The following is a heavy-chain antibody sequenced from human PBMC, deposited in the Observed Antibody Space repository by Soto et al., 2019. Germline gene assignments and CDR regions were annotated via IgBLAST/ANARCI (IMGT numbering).Heavy chain of an antibody. J-gene: IGHJ6*02. D-gene: IGHD4-17*01. CDR2: TYYRSKWYN. CDR1: GDRLFSNSAA. CDR3: VRESYGALNFYGMDV. V-gene: IGHV6-1*01. Sequence: SQTLSLTCAISGDRLFSNSAAWNWIRQSPSRGLEWLGRTYYRSKWYNDYAVSVRGRISINPDTPKNQLSLQLNSVTPEDTAVYYCVRESYGALNFYGMDVWGQGTTVTVSS.